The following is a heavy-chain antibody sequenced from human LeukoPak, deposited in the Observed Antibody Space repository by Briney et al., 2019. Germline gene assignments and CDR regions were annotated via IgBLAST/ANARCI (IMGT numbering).Heavy chain of an antibody. CDR3: ARDRWSFDY. Sequence: GGSLRLSXAASGFTFSSYSMNWVRQAPGKGLEWVSYISSSSTIYYADSVKGRFTISRDNAKNSLYLQMNSLRAEDTAVYYCARDRWSFDYWGQGTLVTVSS. V-gene: IGHV3-48*01. D-gene: IGHD5-24*01. J-gene: IGHJ4*02. CDR1: GFTFSSYS. CDR2: ISSSSTI.